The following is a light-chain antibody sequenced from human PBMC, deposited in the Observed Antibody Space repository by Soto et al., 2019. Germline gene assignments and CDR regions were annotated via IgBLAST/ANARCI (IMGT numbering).Light chain of an antibody. Sequence: EIVLTQSPGTLSLSPGERATLSCRASRSVSSSYLAWYQQKPGQAPRLLIFGASTRATGIPARFSGSGSVTEFTLTISSLQSEDFAVYYCQQYNNWPPITFGQGTRLEIK. CDR1: RSVSSSY. V-gene: IGKV3-15*01. CDR3: QQYNNWPPIT. CDR2: GAS. J-gene: IGKJ5*01.